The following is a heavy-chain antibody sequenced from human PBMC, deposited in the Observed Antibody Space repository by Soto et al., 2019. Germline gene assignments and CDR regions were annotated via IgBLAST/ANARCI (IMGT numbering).Heavy chain of an antibody. CDR2: RWNDGSYK. CDR1: GFTFSRYG. CDR3: ARSFGMAGRYFYYYGLDV. J-gene: IGHJ6*02. D-gene: IGHD6-13*01. Sequence: QVPLAESGGGVAQPGSSLRLSCVASGFTFSRYGMHWVRQAPGKGLEWVSGRWNDGSYKDYEESVKGRFSVSRDNSKNTLYLQMNSLRAEDTAVYYCARSFGMAGRYFYYYGLDVWGQGTTVTVSS. V-gene: IGHV3-33*01.